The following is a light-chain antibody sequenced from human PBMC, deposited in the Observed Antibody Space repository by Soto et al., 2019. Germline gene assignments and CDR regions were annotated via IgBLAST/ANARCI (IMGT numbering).Light chain of an antibody. CDR2: DFS. Sequence: QSALTQPRSVAGSPGQSVTISCTGTSSDVGGYNYVSWYQQHPGKAPKLMIYDFSKRPSGVPDRFSGSKSGNTASLTISGLQAEDEADSYCCSYAGSYTWVFGGGTQLTVL. J-gene: IGLJ3*02. CDR1: SSDVGGYNY. V-gene: IGLV2-11*01. CDR3: CSYAGSYTWV.